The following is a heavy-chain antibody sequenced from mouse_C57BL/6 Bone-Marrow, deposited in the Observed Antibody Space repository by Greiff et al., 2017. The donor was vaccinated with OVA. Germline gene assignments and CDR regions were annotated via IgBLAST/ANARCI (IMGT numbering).Heavy chain of an antibody. D-gene: IGHD2-4*01. CDR1: GFNIKNTY. CDR2: IDPANGNT. CDR3: ATDYHWYFDV. Sequence: EVQRVESVAELVRPGASVKLSCTASGFNIKNTYMHWVKQRPEQGLEWIGRIDPANGNTKYAPKFPGKATITADTSSHTAYLQLSSLTSEDTAIYCGATDYHWYFDVWGTGTTVTVSS. V-gene: IGHV14-3*01. J-gene: IGHJ1*03.